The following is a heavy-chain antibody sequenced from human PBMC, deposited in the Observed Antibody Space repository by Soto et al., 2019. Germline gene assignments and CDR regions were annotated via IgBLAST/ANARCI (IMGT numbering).Heavy chain of an antibody. CDR3: ARGGFVEMARNDAFDI. D-gene: IGHD3-10*01. Sequence: SETLSLTCTVSGGSISSSSYYWGWIRQPPGKGLEWIGRIYYSGSTDYNPSLKSRVTISVDTSKNQFSLKLSSVTAADTAVYYCARGGFVEMARNDAFDIWGQGTMVTVSS. CDR1: GGSISSSSYY. V-gene: IGHV4-39*01. J-gene: IGHJ3*02. CDR2: IYYSGST.